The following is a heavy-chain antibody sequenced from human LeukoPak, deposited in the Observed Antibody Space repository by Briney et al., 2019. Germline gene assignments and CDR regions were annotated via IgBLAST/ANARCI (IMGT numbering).Heavy chain of an antibody. D-gene: IGHD6-19*01. CDR2: IRTYNGDT. V-gene: IGHV1-18*01. CDR1: GYSFTTYG. J-gene: IGHJ5*02. CDR3: ARDMGMGIAVAGPKYNWFDP. Sequence: ASVKVSCKASGYSFTTYGISWVRQAPGQGLEWMGWIRTYNGDTKYAQKLQGRVTLTTDTSTSTAYMELRSLRSDDTAVYYCARDMGMGIAVAGPKYNWFDPWGQGTLVTVSS.